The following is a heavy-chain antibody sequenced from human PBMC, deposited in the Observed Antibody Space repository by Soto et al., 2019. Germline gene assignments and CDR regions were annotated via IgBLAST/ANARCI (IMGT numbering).Heavy chain of an antibody. J-gene: IGHJ4*02. CDR2: ISYDGSNK. Sequence: GGSLRLSCAASGFTFSSYGMHWVRQAPGKGLEWVAVISYDGSNKYYADSVKGRFTISRDNSKNTLYLQMNSLRAEDTAVYYCAKDRQQLTNEYYFDYWGQGTLVTVSS. D-gene: IGHD6-13*01. CDR1: GFTFSSYG. CDR3: AKDRQQLTNEYYFDY. V-gene: IGHV3-30*18.